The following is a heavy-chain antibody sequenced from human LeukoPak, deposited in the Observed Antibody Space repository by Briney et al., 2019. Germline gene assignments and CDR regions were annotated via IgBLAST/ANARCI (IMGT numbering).Heavy chain of an antibody. D-gene: IGHD6-13*01. CDR3: ARHGRISAAGTWWFDP. CDR2: IYPGDSDT. V-gene: IGHV5-51*01. Sequence: GESLKISCKGSGYSFTSYWLGWVRQMPGKGLEWMGIIYPGDSDTRYSPSFQGQVTISADKSISTAYLQWSSLKASDTAVYYCARHGRISAAGTWWFDPWGQGTLVTVSS. J-gene: IGHJ5*02. CDR1: GYSFTSYW.